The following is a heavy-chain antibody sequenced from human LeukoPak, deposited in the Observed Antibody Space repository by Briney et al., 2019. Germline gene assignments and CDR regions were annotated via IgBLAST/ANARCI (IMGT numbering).Heavy chain of an antibody. CDR3: TRSWSYHYYYMDV. D-gene: IGHD2-8*01. V-gene: IGHV4-59*01. CDR1: GGSISSYY. Sequence: SETLSLTCTVSGGSISSYYWSWIRQPPGKGLGWIGYIYYSGSTNYNPSLKSRVTISVDTSKNQFSLKLSSVTAADTAVYYCTRSWSYHYYYMDVWGKGTTVTVSS. CDR2: IYYSGST. J-gene: IGHJ6*03.